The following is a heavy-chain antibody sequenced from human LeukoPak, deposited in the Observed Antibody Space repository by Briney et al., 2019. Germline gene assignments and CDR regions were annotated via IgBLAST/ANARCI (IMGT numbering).Heavy chain of an antibody. CDR3: ARVAAVTAFDY. V-gene: IGHV4-31*03. CDR2: IYYSGST. J-gene: IGHJ4*02. Sequence: SETLSLTCTVSGGPISSGGYYWSWIRQHPGKGLEWIGYIYYSGSTYYNPSLKSRVTISVDTSKNQFSLKLSSVTAADTAVYYCARVAAVTAFDYWGQGTLVTVSS. CDR1: GGPISSGGYY. D-gene: IGHD2-21*02.